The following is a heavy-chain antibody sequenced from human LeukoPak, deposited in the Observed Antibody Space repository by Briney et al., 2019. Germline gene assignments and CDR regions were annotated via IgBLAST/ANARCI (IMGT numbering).Heavy chain of an antibody. D-gene: IGHD2-8*01. CDR3: AREDAPGDWFDP. CDR2: IYYSGST. CDR1: GGSISSGDYY. J-gene: IGHJ5*02. Sequence: SETLSLTCTVSGGSISSGDYYWSWIRQPPGKGLEWIGYIYYSGSTYYNPSLKSRVTISVDTSKNQFSLKLSSVTAADTAVYYCAREDAPGDWFDPWGQGTLVTVSS. V-gene: IGHV4-30-4*01.